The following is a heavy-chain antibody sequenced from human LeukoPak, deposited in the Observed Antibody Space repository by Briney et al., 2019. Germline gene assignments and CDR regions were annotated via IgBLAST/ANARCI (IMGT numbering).Heavy chain of an antibody. CDR2: IGISSNKI. D-gene: IGHD6-13*01. CDR3: ARDLQQLVRYYGMDV. CDR1: GFTLRSYT. J-gene: IGHJ6*02. V-gene: IGHV3-21*01. Sequence: GGSLRLSCAASGFTLRSYTMNWVRQAPGKGLEWVSSIGISSNKIYYADSVKGRFIISRDNAKNSVYLQMNSLRAEDTAVYYCARDLQQLVRYYGMDVWGQGTTVTVSS.